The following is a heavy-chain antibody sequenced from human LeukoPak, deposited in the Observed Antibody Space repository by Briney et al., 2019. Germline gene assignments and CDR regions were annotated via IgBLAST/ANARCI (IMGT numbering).Heavy chain of an antibody. V-gene: IGHV4-34*01. CDR3: ARGRGLYYYGSGSYDY. CDR1: GGSFSGYY. D-gene: IGHD3-10*01. J-gene: IGHJ4*02. Sequence: SETLSLTCAVYGGSFSGYYWSWIRQPPGKGLERIGEINHSGINKYNPSLNSRVTISVDTSKNQFSLKLSSVTAADTAVYYCARGRGLYYYGSGSYDYWGQGTLVAASS. CDR2: INHSGIN.